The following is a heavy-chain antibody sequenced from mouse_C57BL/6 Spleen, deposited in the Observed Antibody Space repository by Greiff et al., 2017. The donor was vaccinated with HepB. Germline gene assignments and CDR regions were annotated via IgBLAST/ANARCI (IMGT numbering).Heavy chain of an antibody. V-gene: IGHV1-80*01. J-gene: IGHJ4*01. CDR2: IYPGDGDT. CDR3: AREISYVSSRAMDY. D-gene: IGHD1-3*01. CDR1: GYAFSSYW. Sequence: VQGVESGAELVKPGASVKISCKASGYAFSSYWMNWVKQRPGKGLEWIGQIYPGDGDTNYNGKFKGKATLTADKSSSTAYMQLSSLTSEDSAVYFCAREISYVSSRAMDYWGQGTSVTVSS.